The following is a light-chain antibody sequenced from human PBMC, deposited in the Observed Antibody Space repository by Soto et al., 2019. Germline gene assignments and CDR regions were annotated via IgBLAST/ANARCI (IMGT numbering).Light chain of an antibody. CDR1: EIFVFSDGNTY. CDR2: KVS. V-gene: IGKV2-30*01. Sequence: DLFMAQTSLSLSVTAGQPASSSFRFSEIFVFSDGNTYLKWFQQRTGQSPRRLSYKVSNRESGVPDRFRGSGSGTDFTLQISRVEAEDVGVYYCLQGTHWPWTFGQGNKVDI. CDR3: LQGTHWPWT. J-gene: IGKJ1*01.